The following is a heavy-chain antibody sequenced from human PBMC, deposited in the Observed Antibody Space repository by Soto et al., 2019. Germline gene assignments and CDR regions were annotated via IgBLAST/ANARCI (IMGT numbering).Heavy chain of an antibody. D-gene: IGHD3-16*01. CDR3: AKDARGRGEEGEEALRLYGHDMAV. CDR2: IRSKAYGGTT. Sequence: GGSLRLSCTASGFTFGDYAMSWFRQAPGKGLEWVGFIRSKAYGGTTEYAASVKGRFTISRDDSKSIAYLQMNSLKTEDTAVYYCAKDARGRGEEGEEALRLYGHDMAVWGKGTTVTVSS. CDR1: GFTFGDYA. J-gene: IGHJ6*03. V-gene: IGHV3-49*03.